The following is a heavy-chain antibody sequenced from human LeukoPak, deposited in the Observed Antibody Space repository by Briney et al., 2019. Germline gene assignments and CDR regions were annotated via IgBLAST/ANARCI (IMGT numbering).Heavy chain of an antibody. CDR1: GFTFNNYW. Sequence: GGSLRLSCVASGFTFNNYWLHWVRQAPVKGLVWVSGIIFDGSSTRYADSMKGRFTISRDNAKNTLYLQMNSLRAEDTAVYFCARETPVHGAYYLDSWGQGTLVTVSS. V-gene: IGHV3-74*01. J-gene: IGHJ4*02. CDR3: ARETPVHGAYYLDS. D-gene: IGHD4/OR15-4a*01. CDR2: IIFDGSST.